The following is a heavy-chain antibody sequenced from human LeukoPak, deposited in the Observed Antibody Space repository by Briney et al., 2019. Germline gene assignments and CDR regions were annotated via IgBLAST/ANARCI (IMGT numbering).Heavy chain of an antibody. J-gene: IGHJ4*02. V-gene: IGHV3-7*01. CDR3: ARFSGYCSSTSCTPGD. Sequence: GGSLRLSCTASGFTFSSYWMSWVRQAPGKGPEWVANIKEDGSKKYYVDSVKGRFTISRDNAKNSLYLQMSSLRAEDTAVYYCARFSGYCSSTSCTPGDWGQGTLVTVSS. CDR2: IKEDGSKK. D-gene: IGHD2-2*01. CDR1: GFTFSSYW.